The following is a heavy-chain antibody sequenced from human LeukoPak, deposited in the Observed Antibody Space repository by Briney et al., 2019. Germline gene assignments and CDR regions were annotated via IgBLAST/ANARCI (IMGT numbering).Heavy chain of an antibody. J-gene: IGHJ6*02. CDR3: AKSRGQYGDYLFYYYGMDV. D-gene: IGHD4-17*01. V-gene: IGHV3-48*03. Sequence: GGSLRLSCAASGFTFSSYEMNWVRQAPGKGLEWVSYISSSGSTIYYADSVKGRFTISRDNSKNTLYLQMNSLRAEDTAVYYCAKSRGQYGDYLFYYYGMDVWGQGTTVTVSS. CDR2: ISSSGSTI. CDR1: GFTFSSYE.